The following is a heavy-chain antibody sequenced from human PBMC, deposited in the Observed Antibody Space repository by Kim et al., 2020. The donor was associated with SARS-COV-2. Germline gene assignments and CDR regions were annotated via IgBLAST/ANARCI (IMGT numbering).Heavy chain of an antibody. J-gene: IGHJ4*02. CDR3: VRGCGGDCHGIDS. D-gene: IGHD2-21*02. Sequence: SYADSVKGRFTISRDNAKNTVFLQRNGLGADDTAVYYCVRGCGGDCHGIDSWGQGTLVTVSS. V-gene: IGHV3-74*01.